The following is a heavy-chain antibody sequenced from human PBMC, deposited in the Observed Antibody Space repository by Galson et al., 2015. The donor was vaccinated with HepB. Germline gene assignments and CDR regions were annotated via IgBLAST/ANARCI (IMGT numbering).Heavy chain of an antibody. D-gene: IGHD3-22*01. CDR3: AREPSVVTPNDAFDI. CDR2: ISSSGNTI. V-gene: IGHV3-11*01. J-gene: IGHJ3*02. CDR1: GFTFSDYY. Sequence: SLRLSCAASGFTFSDYYMSWIRQAPGKGLEWVSYISSSGNTIYYADSVKGRFTTSRDNAKNSLYLQMNSLRAEDTAVYYCAREPSVVTPNDAFDIWGQGTMVTVS.